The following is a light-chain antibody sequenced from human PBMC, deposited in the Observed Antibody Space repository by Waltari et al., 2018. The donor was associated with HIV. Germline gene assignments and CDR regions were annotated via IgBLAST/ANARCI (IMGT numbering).Light chain of an antibody. Sequence: SYELTQPPSVSVSPGQTASITCSGDKLGNKYAYWYQQKPGQSPVLVIYQGTKRPSGVPERFSGSSSGNTATLTISGTQAMDEADYYCASWDDGLSGHVFGGGTTVSV. CDR1: KLGNKY. CDR2: QGT. CDR3: ASWDDGLSGHV. J-gene: IGLJ1*01. V-gene: IGLV3-1*01.